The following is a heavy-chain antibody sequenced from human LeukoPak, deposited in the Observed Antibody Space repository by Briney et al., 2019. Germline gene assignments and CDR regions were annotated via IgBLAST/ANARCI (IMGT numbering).Heavy chain of an antibody. Sequence: SETLSLTCAVYGGPFSGYYWSWIRQPPGKGLEWIGEINHSGSTNYNPSLKSRVTISVDTSKNQFSLKLSSVTAADTAVYYCASGGTSCYTCLGYWGQGTLVTVSS. CDR1: GGPFSGYY. V-gene: IGHV4-34*01. CDR2: INHSGST. D-gene: IGHD2-2*02. CDR3: ASGGTSCYTCLGY. J-gene: IGHJ4*02.